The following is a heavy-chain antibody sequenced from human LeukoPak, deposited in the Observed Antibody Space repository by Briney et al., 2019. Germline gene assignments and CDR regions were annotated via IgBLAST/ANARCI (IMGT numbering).Heavy chain of an antibody. D-gene: IGHD5-24*01. CDR1: GYSISSGYY. CDR2: INHSGST. Sequence: SEILSLTCTVSGYSISSGYYWGWIRQPPGKGLEWIGEINHSGSTNYNPSLKSRVTISVDTSKNQFSLKLSSVTAADTAVYYCARAPEMATIELGDAFDIWGQGTMVTVSS. V-gene: IGHV4-38-2*02. J-gene: IGHJ3*02. CDR3: ARAPEMATIELGDAFDI.